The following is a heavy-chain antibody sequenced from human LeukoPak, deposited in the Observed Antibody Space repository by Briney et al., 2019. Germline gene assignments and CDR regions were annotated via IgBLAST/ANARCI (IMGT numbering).Heavy chain of an antibody. CDR2: ISYDGSNK. J-gene: IGHJ3*02. V-gene: IGHV3-30*19. D-gene: IGHD1-26*01. CDR3: ARDGGSYYHDAFDI. Sequence: GGSLRLSCAASGFTFSSYGMHWVRQAPGKGLEWVAVISYDGSNKYYADSVKGRFTISRDNSKNTLYLQMNSLRAEDTAVYYCARDGGSYYHDAFDIWGQGTMVTVSS. CDR1: GFTFSSYG.